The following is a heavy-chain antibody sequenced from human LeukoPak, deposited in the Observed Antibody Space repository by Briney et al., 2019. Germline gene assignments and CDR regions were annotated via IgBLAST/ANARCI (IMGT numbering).Heavy chain of an antibody. V-gene: IGHV4-39*01. J-gene: IGHJ4*02. D-gene: IGHD3-22*01. CDR1: GGSISSSSYY. Sequence: PSETLSLTCTVSGGSISSSSYYWGWIRQPPGKGLEWIGSIYYSGSTYYNPSLKSRVTISVDTSKNQFSLKLSSVTAADTAVYYCARHSVGSGYYRGFGYWGQGTLVTVSS. CDR2: IYYSGST. CDR3: ARHSVGSGYYRGFGY.